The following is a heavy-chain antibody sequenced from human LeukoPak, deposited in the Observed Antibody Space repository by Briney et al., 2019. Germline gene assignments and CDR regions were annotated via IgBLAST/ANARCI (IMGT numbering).Heavy chain of an antibody. CDR1: GGSMRSSNFY. Sequence: RASETLSLTCTVSGGSMRSSNFYWGWIRQPPGKGLEWIGNINYSGSTYYNPSVKSRVTMSVDTSKNQFSLKLSSVTAADTAVYYCARDGFGGDYGDYALLPDAFDIWGQGTMVTVSS. J-gene: IGHJ3*02. V-gene: IGHV4-39*07. CDR3: ARDGFGGDYGDYALLPDAFDI. D-gene: IGHD4-17*01. CDR2: INYSGST.